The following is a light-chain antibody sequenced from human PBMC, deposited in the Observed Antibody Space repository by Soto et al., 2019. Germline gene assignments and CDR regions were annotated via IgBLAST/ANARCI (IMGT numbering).Light chain of an antibody. J-gene: IGKJ1*01. Sequence: TRPPSSLSAPLGASVTIPCRVSQGISSFLAWYQQKPGKAPKLLIYAASSLQSGVSLRFSGTGSGTDFTLTISSLQPEDFATYYCQQSYSTPQTFGQGTKVDIK. CDR1: QGISSF. CDR2: AAS. V-gene: IGKV1-39*01. CDR3: QQSYSTPQT.